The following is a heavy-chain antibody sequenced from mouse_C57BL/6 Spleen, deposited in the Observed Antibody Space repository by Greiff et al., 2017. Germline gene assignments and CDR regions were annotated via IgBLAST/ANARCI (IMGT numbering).Heavy chain of an antibody. CDR1: GYTFTSYT. CDR2: INPSSGYT. J-gene: IGHJ4*01. V-gene: IGHV1-4*01. Sequence: VQLQESGAELARPGASVKMSCKASGYTFTSYTMHWVKQRPGQGLEWIGYINPSSGYTKYNQKFKDKATLTADKSSSTAYMQLSSLTSEDSAVYYCARAPTYGSSYNYAMDYWGQGTSGTVSS. D-gene: IGHD1-1*01. CDR3: ARAPTYGSSYNYAMDY.